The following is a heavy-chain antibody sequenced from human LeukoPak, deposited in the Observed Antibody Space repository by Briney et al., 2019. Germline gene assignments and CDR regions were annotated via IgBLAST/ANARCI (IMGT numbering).Heavy chain of an antibody. Sequence: GGSLRLSCTASGFTFGDYAMTWVRQAPGKGLEWVGFIRTKAYGGTTDYAASVKGRFTISRDDSKSIAYLQMNSLKTEDTAVYYCTTVASPAYFDYWGQGTLVTVSS. V-gene: IGHV3-49*04. CDR2: IRTKAYGGTT. CDR1: GFTFGDYA. CDR3: TTVASPAYFDY. J-gene: IGHJ4*02.